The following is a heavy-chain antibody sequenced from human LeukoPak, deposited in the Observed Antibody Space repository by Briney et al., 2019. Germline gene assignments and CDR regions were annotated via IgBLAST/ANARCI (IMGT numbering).Heavy chain of an antibody. CDR2: IRSTATGYAT. V-gene: IGHV3-73*01. D-gene: IGHD3-10*01. CDR3: TGNYYGSGSYADFDY. Sequence: GGSLRLSCAASGFTFSGSALHWVRQASGKGLEWVGRIRSTATGYATAYAAAVKGRFTISRDDSKNTAYLQMDSLKTEDTAVYYCTGNYYGSGSYADFDYWGQGTLVTVSS. J-gene: IGHJ4*02. CDR1: GFTFSGSA.